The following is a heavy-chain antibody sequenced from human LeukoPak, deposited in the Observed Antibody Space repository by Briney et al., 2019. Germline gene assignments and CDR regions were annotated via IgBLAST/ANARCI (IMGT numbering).Heavy chain of an antibody. CDR3: ASAVPRFYVWGRRDRSLYDY. D-gene: IGHD3-16*01. Sequence: SETLSLTCAVYAGSFSGYYWRWIRQPPGKGLEWIGEINHSGSTNYNPSFKSRVTISVDTSKSQFSLKLSSVTAADTAVYYCASAVPRFYVWGRRDRSLYDYWGQGTLVTVSS. V-gene: IGHV4-34*01. CDR2: INHSGST. CDR1: AGSFSGYY. J-gene: IGHJ4*02.